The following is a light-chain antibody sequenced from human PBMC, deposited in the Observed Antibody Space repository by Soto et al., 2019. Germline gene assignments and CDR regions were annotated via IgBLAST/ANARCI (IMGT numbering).Light chain of an antibody. CDR3: QQYNNWYT. CDR2: DAS. CDR1: QSVGSN. Sequence: EIVMTQSPATLSVSPGERATLSCRASQSVGSNLAWYQQKAGQAPSLPIYDASTRATGIAARFSGSGSGTDFTLTISSLQSEDFAVYYCQQYNNWYTFGQGTKLEIK. J-gene: IGKJ2*01. V-gene: IGKV3-15*01.